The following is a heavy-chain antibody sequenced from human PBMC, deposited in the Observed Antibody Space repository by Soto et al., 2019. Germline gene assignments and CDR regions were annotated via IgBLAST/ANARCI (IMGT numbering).Heavy chain of an antibody. CDR2: ISGSGGST. V-gene: IGHV3-23*01. CDR1: GFTFSSYA. D-gene: IGHD6-19*01. J-gene: IGHJ4*02. CDR3: AKGGGIAVAGTFDY. Sequence: EVQLLESGGGLVQPGGSLRLSCAASGFTFSSYAMSWVRQAPGKGLEWVSAISGSGGSTYYADSVKGRFTISRDNSKHTLYLQMNSLRAEATAVYYCAKGGGIAVAGTFDYWGQGTLVTVSS.